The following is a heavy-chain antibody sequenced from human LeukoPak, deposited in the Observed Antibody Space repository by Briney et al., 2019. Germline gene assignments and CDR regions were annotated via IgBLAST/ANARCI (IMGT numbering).Heavy chain of an antibody. CDR3: APAAEAYTSWWKV. CDR2: INPDSGFT. Sequence: ASVKVSCKASGYKFTDDYMHWVRQAPGRGLEFMGWINPDSGFTNYAQKFKGRVTMTRDTTTSTAYLEVRSLTSDDTAVYYCAPAAEAYTSWWKVWGQGTLVTVS. CDR1: GYKFTDDY. V-gene: IGHV1-2*02. D-gene: IGHD3-16*01. J-gene: IGHJ4*02.